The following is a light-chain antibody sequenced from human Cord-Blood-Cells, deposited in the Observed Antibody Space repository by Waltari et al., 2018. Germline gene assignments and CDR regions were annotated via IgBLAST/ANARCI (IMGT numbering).Light chain of an antibody. J-gene: IGLJ3*02. CDR3: QSYDSSSLWV. CDR2: EDN. Sequence: NFMLTQPHSVSESPGKTVTISCTRSSGSIASNYVQWYQQRPGSSPTTVIYEDNQRPSGVPDRFSGSIDSSSNSASLTISGLKTEGEADYYCQSYDSSSLWVFGGGTKLTVL. V-gene: IGLV6-57*01. CDR1: SGSIASNY.